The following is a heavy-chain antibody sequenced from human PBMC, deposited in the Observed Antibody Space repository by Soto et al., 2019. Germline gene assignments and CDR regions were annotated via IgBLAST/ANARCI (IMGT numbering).Heavy chain of an antibody. Sequence: ASVKVSCKASGGTFSSYAISWVRQAPGQGLEWMGGIIPIFGTANYAQKFQGRVTITADKSTSTAYMELSSLRSEDTAVYYCAGGMRRITMIVVVITNDAFDIWGQGTMVTVSS. D-gene: IGHD3-22*01. CDR1: GGTFSSYA. J-gene: IGHJ3*02. CDR3: AGGMRRITMIVVVITNDAFDI. V-gene: IGHV1-69*06. CDR2: IIPIFGTA.